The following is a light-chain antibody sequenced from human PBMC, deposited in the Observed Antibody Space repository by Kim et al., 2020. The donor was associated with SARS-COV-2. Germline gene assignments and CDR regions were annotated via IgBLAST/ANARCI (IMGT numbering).Light chain of an antibody. V-gene: IGKV4-1*01. Sequence: RATITCKYDQRVFTSFNNKNSLAWYQQKSGRPPIMLIYSASTRESGVPDRFSGSGSVTDFTLTISSLQAEDVALYYWEQYYSVPYTFGQGTKLEI. CDR3: EQYYSVPYT. CDR2: SAS. CDR1: QRVFTSFNNKNS. J-gene: IGKJ2*01.